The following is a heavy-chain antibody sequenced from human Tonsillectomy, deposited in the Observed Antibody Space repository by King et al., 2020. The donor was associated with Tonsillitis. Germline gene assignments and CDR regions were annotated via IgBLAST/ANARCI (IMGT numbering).Heavy chain of an antibody. CDR3: ARDSDFWSGYYTGPFDS. CDR2: ISYDGSNK. J-gene: IGHJ4*02. Sequence: VQLVESGGGVVQPGRCLRLSCSAAGFTFSTSAIDWVRQVPCKGLEWVAVISYDGSNKYYADSVKDRFTISRDNSKNTLYLQMNSLRPEDTAVYFCARDSDFWSGYYTGPFDSWGQGTLVTVSS. V-gene: IGHV3-30-3*01. D-gene: IGHD3-3*01. CDR1: GFTFSTSA.